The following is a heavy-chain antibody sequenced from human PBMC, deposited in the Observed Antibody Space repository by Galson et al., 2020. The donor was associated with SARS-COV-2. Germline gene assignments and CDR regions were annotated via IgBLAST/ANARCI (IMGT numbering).Heavy chain of an antibody. Sequence: SETLSLTCTVSGGSISSGGYYWSWIRQHPGKGLEWIGYIYYSGSTYYNPSLKSRVTISVDTSKNQFSLKLSSVTAADTAVYYCARASRGGVVITHFDYWDQGTLVTVSS. CDR2: IYYSGST. CDR1: GGSISSGGYY. V-gene: IGHV4-31*03. D-gene: IGHD3-3*01. CDR3: ARASRGGVVITHFDY. J-gene: IGHJ4*02.